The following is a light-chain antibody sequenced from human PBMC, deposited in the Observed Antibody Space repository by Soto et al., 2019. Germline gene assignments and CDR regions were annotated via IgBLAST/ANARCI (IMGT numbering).Light chain of an antibody. Sequence: IQLTQSPSSLSASVGDRGTITCRASQCINKFLAWYQQRPGKAPQLLVYGASTLQSGVPSRFSGSGSGTDCTLTISSLQPEDFATYFCQQLTNFRFTFGQGTKLDIK. CDR3: QQLTNFRFT. V-gene: IGKV1-9*01. CDR1: QCINKF. J-gene: IGKJ2*01. CDR2: GAS.